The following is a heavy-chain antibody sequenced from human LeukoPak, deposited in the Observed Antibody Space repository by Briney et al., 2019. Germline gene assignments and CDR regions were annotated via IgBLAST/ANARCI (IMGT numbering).Heavy chain of an antibody. J-gene: IGHJ4*02. CDR1: GYTFPSHT. CDR2: INPGTGNS. V-gene: IGHV1-3*01. CDR3: AREGGAWIV. D-gene: IGHD5-12*01. Sequence: GASVKVSCKASGYTFPSHTIHWVRQAPGQRLEWVGWINPGTGNSKSSQKFQGRVTITRDTFASTAYMELSSLRSEDTAVYYCAREGGAWIVWGQGTLVTVSS.